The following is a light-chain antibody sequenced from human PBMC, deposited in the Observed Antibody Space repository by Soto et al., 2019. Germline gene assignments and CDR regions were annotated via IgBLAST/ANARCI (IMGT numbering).Light chain of an antibody. V-gene: IGKV4-1*01. CDR1: QSVLYSSNNKNY. CDR3: QQYYGSPYT. CDR2: WAS. Sequence: DIVMTQSPDSLAVSLGGRATINCKSSQSVLYSSNNKNYLAWYQQKAGQPPKLLLYWASTRASGVPDRFSGSGSGTDFTLTITSLQAEDVALYYCQQYYGSPYTFGQGTKLEIK. J-gene: IGKJ2*01.